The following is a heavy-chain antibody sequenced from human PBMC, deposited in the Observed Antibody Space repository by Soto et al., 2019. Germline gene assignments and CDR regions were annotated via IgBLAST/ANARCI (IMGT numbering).Heavy chain of an antibody. D-gene: IGHD2-15*01. V-gene: IGHV3-30-3*01. CDR2: ISYDGSNK. Sequence: GGSLRLSCAASGFIFSSYAMHWVRQAPGKGLEWVAVISYDGSNKYYADSVKGRFTISRDNSKNTMYLQMNSLRAEDTAVYYCAIAWICSGGSCYTLDFWGQGTPVTVSS. CDR3: AIAWICSGGSCYTLDF. CDR1: GFIFSSYA. J-gene: IGHJ4*02.